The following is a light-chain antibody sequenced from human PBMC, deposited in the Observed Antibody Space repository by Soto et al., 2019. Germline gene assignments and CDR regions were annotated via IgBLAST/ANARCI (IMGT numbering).Light chain of an antibody. V-gene: IGKV3-11*01. CDR2: DAS. CDR1: QSVTTH. Sequence: DIVLTQYPATLSLSPGERATLSCRASQSVTTHLAWYPHIRGQAPRLVIYDASTRATGIQPRFSGSGSGTDFTLTISSLEPEDSAAYYCHQRSKWSQTFGKGTTFEIK. J-gene: IGKJ1*01. CDR3: HQRSKWSQT.